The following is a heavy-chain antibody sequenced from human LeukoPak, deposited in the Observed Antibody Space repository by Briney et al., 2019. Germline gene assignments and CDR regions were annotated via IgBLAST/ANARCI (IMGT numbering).Heavy chain of an antibody. CDR1: GFTFSSYA. Sequence: GGSLRLSCAASGFTFSSYAMSWVRQAPGKGLEWVSAISGSGSNTYYADSVKGRFTISRDNSKNTLYLQMNSLRAEDTAVYYCAKVVRGAAIRGYFDYWGQGTLVTVSS. V-gene: IGHV3-23*01. D-gene: IGHD2-15*01. CDR2: ISGSGSNT. J-gene: IGHJ4*02. CDR3: AKVVRGAAIRGYFDY.